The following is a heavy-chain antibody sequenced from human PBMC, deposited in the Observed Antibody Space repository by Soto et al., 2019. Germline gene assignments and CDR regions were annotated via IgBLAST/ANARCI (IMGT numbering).Heavy chain of an antibody. D-gene: IGHD6-19*01. V-gene: IGHV2-5*02. Sequence: QITLKESGPTLVKPTHTLTLTCTFSGFSLSSTRVAVGWIRQPPGKALEWLALIYWDDDKRYSPFLKSRRTITKDTSKNQVVVTMTNMDPVDTATYYCAHSVVAGLGYYVDDWGQGTLVTVSS. CDR2: IYWDDDK. J-gene: IGHJ4*02. CDR1: GFSLSSTRVA. CDR3: AHSVVAGLGYYVDD.